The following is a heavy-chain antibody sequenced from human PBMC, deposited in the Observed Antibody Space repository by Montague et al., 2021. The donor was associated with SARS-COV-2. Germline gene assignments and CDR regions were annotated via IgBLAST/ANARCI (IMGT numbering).Heavy chain of an antibody. V-gene: IGHV4-59*01. CDR2: IYRTGYT. CDR3: ARDASSGYFDAIAI. Sequence: SETLSLTCTVPGDSISDYYWSWIRQPPGKGLEWIGYIYRTGYTNNSPSLKSRVSLSVDTSKNQFYLTLSSVTAADTAIYYCARDASSGYFDAIAIWGQGTLVTVSS. CDR1: GDSISDYY. D-gene: IGHD5-12*01. J-gene: IGHJ3*02.